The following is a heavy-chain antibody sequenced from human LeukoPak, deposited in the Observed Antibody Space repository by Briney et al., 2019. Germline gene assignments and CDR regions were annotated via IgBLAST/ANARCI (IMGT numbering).Heavy chain of an antibody. CDR3: ARDVGYYDSSGYYYFDY. J-gene: IGHJ4*02. CDR2: ISSSSSYI. D-gene: IGHD3-22*01. Sequence: GGSLRLSCAASGFTFSNFWMSWARQAPGKGLEWVSSISSSSSYIYYADSVKGRFTISRDNAKNSLYLQMNSLRAEDTAVYYCARDVGYYDSSGYYYFDYWGQGTLVTVSS. V-gene: IGHV3-21*01. CDR1: GFTFSNFW.